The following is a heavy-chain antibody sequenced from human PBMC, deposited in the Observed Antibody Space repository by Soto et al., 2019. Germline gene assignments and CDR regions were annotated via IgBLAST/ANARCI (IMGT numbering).Heavy chain of an antibody. CDR3: ARDSGKGAYFDY. V-gene: IGHV3-72*01. D-gene: IGHD1-26*01. CDR2: IRNKANSYTT. J-gene: IGHJ4*01. CDR1: GFTFSDHY. Sequence: EVQLVESGGGLVQPGGSQRLSCAASGFTFSDHYMDWVRQAPGKGLEWVGRIRNKANSYTTDYAVSVKGRFTISRDDSKDSLYLQMNSLKTEDTAIYYCARDSGKGAYFDYWGHGTLATVSS.